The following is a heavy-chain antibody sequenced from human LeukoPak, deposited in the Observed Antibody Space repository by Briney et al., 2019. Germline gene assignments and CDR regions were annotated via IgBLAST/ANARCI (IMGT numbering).Heavy chain of an antibody. Sequence: SETLSLTCTVSGGSISSSSYYWGWIRQPPGKGLEWIGSIHYSGSTYYNPSLKSRVSISVDTSKNQFSLKLSSVTAEDTAVYYCARERGGTKWGDAFDIWGQGTMVTVSS. J-gene: IGHJ3*02. CDR1: GGSISSSSYY. CDR2: IHYSGST. D-gene: IGHD2-2*01. V-gene: IGHV4-39*02. CDR3: ARERGGTKWGDAFDI.